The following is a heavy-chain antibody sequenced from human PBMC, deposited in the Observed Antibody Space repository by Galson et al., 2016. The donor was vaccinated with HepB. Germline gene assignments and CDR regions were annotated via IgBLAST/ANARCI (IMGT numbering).Heavy chain of an antibody. V-gene: IGHV3-23*01. CDR2: IRGRGGGI. CDR3: AKERGRRITMVRGVLDPFDI. Sequence: SLRLSCAGSGLSFSTYAMSWVRQAPGKGLEWVSGIRGRGGGIDYADSVKGRFTISRDNSKNTLYLQMSSLRAEDTAVYYCAKERGRRITMVRGVLDPFDIWGQGTLVAVSS. D-gene: IGHD3-10*01. CDR1: GLSFSTYA. J-gene: IGHJ3*02.